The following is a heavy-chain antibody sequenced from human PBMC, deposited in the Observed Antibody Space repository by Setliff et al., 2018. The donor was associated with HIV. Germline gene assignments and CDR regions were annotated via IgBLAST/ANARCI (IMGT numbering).Heavy chain of an antibody. CDR1: GGSFSGYY. V-gene: IGHV4-34*01. CDR2: INHTGST. D-gene: IGHD2-2*01. Sequence: SETLSLTCAVYGGSFSGYYWSWIRQSPGKGLEWIGEINHTGSTNYIPSLKSRLTMSVDTSKNQFSLKLSSVTAADTAVYYCARTRGYCSATSCYALRGPDYWGQGTPVTVSS. J-gene: IGHJ4*02. CDR3: ARTRGYCSATSCYALRGPDY.